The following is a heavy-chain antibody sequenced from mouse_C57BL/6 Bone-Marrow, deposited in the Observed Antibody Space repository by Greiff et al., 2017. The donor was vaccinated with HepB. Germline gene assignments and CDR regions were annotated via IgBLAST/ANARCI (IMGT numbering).Heavy chain of an antibody. D-gene: IGHD1-1*01. CDR2: ISYDGSN. V-gene: IGHV3-6*01. Sequence: ESGPGLVKPSQSLSLTCSVTGYSITSGYYWNWIRQFPGNKLEWMGYISYDGSNNYNPSLKNRISITRDTSKNQFFLKLNSVTTEDTATYYCARATVVAGAMDYWGQGTSVTVSS. J-gene: IGHJ4*01. CDR1: GYSITSGYY. CDR3: ARATVVAGAMDY.